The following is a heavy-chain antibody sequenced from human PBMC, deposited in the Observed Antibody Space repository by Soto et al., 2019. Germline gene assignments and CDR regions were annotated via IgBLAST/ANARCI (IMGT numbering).Heavy chain of an antibody. V-gene: IGHV1-69*13. CDR3: ARDGARFDAFDI. Sequence: SVKVSCKASGGTFSTYAISWGRQAPGQGLEWMGGSIPIFGTVSYAQKFQGRVTITADESTSTAYMELSSLRSEDTAVYYCARDGARFDAFDIWGQGTMVSVS. J-gene: IGHJ3*02. D-gene: IGHD3-16*01. CDR2: SIPIFGTV. CDR1: GGTFSTYA.